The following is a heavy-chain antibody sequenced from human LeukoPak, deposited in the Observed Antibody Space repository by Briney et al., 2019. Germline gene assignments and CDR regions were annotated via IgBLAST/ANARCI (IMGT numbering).Heavy chain of an antibody. D-gene: IGHD6-19*01. CDR3: VRVGYSSGWSPFDY. CDR2: INPNSGDT. CDR1: GYSFTDYH. Sequence: ASVKVSCKASGYSFTDYHMHWVRQAPGQGLEWMGQINPNSGDTNYAQKFQGRVTMTRDTSISTAYMELRSLRSEDTAVYYCVRVGYSSGWSPFDYWGRGTLVTVSS. J-gene: IGHJ4*02. V-gene: IGHV1-2*06.